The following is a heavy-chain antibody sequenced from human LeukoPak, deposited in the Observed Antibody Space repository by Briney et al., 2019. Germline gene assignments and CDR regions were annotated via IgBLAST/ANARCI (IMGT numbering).Heavy chain of an antibody. CDR1: DDSITIYY. Sequence: SETLSLTCTVSDDSITIYYWSWIRQPPGKGLEWIGYIYYSGSTNYNPSLKSRVTISVDTSKNQFSLKLSSVTAADTAVYYCARDRSPAFDIWGQGTMVTVSS. CDR2: IYYSGST. CDR3: ARDRSPAFDI. J-gene: IGHJ3*02. V-gene: IGHV4-59*01.